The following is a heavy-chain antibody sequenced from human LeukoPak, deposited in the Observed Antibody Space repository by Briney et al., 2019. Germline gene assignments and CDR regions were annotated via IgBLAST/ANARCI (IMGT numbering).Heavy chain of an antibody. V-gene: IGHV1-2*02. CDR3: ARILDTFDI. CDR2: INPDSGAT. J-gene: IGHJ3*02. CDR1: GYIFTHYY. D-gene: IGHD2-15*01. Sequence: ASVKVSCKASGYIFTHYYIHWVRQAPGQGLDWVGWINPDSGATNYAHKFRGRGTMTRDTSITTAYMELSRLKSDDTAVYYCARILDTFDIWGQGTMVTVS.